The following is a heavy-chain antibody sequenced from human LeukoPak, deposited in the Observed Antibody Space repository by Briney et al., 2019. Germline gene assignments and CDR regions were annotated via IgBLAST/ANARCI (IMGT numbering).Heavy chain of an antibody. V-gene: IGHV3-74*01. D-gene: IGHD2-15*01. CDR3: AREPAVVSFDY. CDR2: IKSDGIST. J-gene: IGHJ4*02. Sequence: PGGSLRLSCAASGFTLTTYWMHWVRQAPGKGLVWVSRIKSDGISTSYADSVKGRFTISRDNAKNTLYLQINSLRAEDTAVYYCAREPAVVSFDYWGQGTLVTVSS. CDR1: GFTLTTYW.